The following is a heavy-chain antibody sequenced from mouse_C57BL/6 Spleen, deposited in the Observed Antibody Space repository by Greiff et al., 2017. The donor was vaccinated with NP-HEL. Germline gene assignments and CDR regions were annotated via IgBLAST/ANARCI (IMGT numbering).Heavy chain of an antibody. Sequence: QVQLKESGAELVKPGASVKISCKASGYAFSSYWMNWVKQRPGKGLEWIGQIYPGDGDTNYNGKFKAKATLTADKSSSTAYMQLSSLTSEDSAVYFCARGDYDYDGPPAYWGQGTLVTVSA. CDR2: IYPGDGDT. D-gene: IGHD2-4*01. CDR1: GYAFSSYW. V-gene: IGHV1-80*01. CDR3: ARGDYDYDGPPAY. J-gene: IGHJ3*01.